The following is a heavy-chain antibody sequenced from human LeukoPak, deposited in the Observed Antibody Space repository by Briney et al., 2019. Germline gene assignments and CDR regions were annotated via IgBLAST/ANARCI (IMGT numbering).Heavy chain of an antibody. Sequence: GGSLRLSCAASGFTFSSYGMSWVRQAPGKGLEWVSVIYSSGSTYYADSVKGRFTISRDNSKNTLYLQMNSLRAEDTAVYYCARAFYPPDFGFGRAPYYFDKWGRGTLVTVSS. V-gene: IGHV3-53*01. CDR1: GFTFSSYG. J-gene: IGHJ4*02. CDR2: IYSSGST. D-gene: IGHD3-16*01. CDR3: ARAFYPPDFGFGRAPYYFDK.